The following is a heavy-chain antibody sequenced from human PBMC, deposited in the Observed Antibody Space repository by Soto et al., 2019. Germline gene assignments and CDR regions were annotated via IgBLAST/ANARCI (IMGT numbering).Heavy chain of an antibody. D-gene: IGHD1-1*01. CDR1: GDTFSSYT. CDR3: ATAKYNWTSPTDV. CDR2: IIPALGVA. J-gene: IGHJ6*02. Sequence: SVKVSCKASGDTFSSYTISWVRQAPGQGLEWMGRIIPALGVADYAQNFQGRVTITADKSTSTAYMELSSLRSGDTAVYYCATAKYNWTSPTDVRAQGPTVPVSS. V-gene: IGHV1-69*02.